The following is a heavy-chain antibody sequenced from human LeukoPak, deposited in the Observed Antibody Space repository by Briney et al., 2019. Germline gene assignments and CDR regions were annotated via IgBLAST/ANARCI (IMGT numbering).Heavy chain of an antibody. J-gene: IGHJ4*02. D-gene: IGHD3-10*01. CDR3: ARGRELLWFGDRTYYFDY. CDR1: GGSFSGYY. Sequence: SETLSLTCAVYGGSFSGYYWSWIRQPPGKGLEWIGEINHSGSTNYNPSLKSRVTISVDTSKNQFSLKLSSVTAADTAVYYCARGRELLWFGDRTYYFDYWGQGTLVTVSS. V-gene: IGHV4-34*01. CDR2: INHSGST.